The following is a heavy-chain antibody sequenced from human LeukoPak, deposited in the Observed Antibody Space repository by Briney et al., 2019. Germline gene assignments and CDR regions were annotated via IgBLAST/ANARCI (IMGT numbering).Heavy chain of an antibody. Sequence: ASVKVSCKASGYTFTSYDINWVRQATGQGLEWMGWMNPNSGNTGYAQKFQGRVTITRNTSISTAYMELSSRRSEDTAVYYCARGLGSGSYLYCFDSWGQGTLVTVSS. V-gene: IGHV1-8*01. CDR3: ARGLGSGSYLYCFDS. D-gene: IGHD3-10*01. CDR2: MNPNSGNT. J-gene: IGHJ4*02. CDR1: GYTFTSYD.